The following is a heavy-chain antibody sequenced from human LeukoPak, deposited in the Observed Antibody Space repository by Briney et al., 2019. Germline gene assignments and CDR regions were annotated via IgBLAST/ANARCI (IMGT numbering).Heavy chain of an antibody. CDR1: GYTFTSYY. J-gene: IGHJ4*02. CDR3: ARAKGQYYFDY. CDR2: INPSGGST. Sequence: ASVKVSCKASGYTFTSYYMHWVRQAPGQGLEWMGIINPSGGSTSYAQKFQGRVTMTRDMSTSTVYMKLSSLRSEDTAVYYCARAKGQYYFDYWGQGTLVTVSS. V-gene: IGHV1-46*01. D-gene: IGHD5-24*01.